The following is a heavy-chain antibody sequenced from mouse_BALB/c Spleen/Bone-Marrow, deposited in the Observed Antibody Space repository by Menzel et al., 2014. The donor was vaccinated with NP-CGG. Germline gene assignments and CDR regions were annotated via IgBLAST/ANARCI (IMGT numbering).Heavy chain of an antibody. CDR1: GFDFRGFW. J-gene: IGHJ3*01. D-gene: IGHD1-2*01. CDR3: ARLGYYGSFAY. Sequence: EVQVVESGGGLVQPGGSLKLSCAASGFDFRGFWMSWVRQAPGRGLEWIGEINPDSNTINYSPSLKDKFIISRDNAKNTLYLQMSKVRSEDTALYYCARLGYYGSFAYWGQGTLVAVSA. V-gene: IGHV4-1*02. CDR2: INPDSNTI.